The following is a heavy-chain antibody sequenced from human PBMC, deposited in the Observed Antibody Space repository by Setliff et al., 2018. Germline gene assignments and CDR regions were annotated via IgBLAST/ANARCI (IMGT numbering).Heavy chain of an antibody. CDR2: ISAYNGKM. V-gene: IGHV1-18*01. D-gene: IGHD1-1*01. CDR1: GHTFTSYT. J-gene: IGHJ3*02. Sequence: ASVKVSCKASGHTFTSYTFSWVRQAPGQGLEWMGWISAYNGKMNYAEKVQGRVTMTTDTFTRTVYMELRSLRPDDTAIYYCARGKLQRPPGGAFDNWGQGTMVTVSS. CDR3: ARGKLQRPPGGAFDN.